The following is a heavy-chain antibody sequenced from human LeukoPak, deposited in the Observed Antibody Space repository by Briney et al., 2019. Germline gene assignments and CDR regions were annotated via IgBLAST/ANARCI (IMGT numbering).Heavy chain of an antibody. CDR2: ISRSRNT. D-gene: IGHD2-21*02. CDR3: ASPLGYCGGDCYSG. Sequence: KTSETLSLTCAVSGGSISSSNWWSWVRQPPGKGLEWIGEISRSRNTIYTPSLESRVTISVDESNNHLSLKLNSVTAADTAVSYCASPLGYCGGDCYSGWGQGILVTVSS. J-gene: IGHJ4*02. CDR1: GGSISSSNW. V-gene: IGHV4-4*02.